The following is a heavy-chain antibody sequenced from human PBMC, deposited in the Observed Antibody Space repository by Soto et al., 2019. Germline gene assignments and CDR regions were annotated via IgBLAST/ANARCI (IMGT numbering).Heavy chain of an antibody. V-gene: IGHV4-4*07. CDR3: ARVPIAAPGHYGMDV. CDR1: GGSISSYY. J-gene: IGHJ6*02. Sequence: SETLSLTCTVSGGSISSYYWSWIRQPAGKGLEWTGRIYTSGSTNYNPSLKSRVTMSVDTSKNQFSLKLSSVTAADTAVYYCARVPIAAPGHYGMDVWGQGTTVTVSS. CDR2: IYTSGST. D-gene: IGHD6-6*01.